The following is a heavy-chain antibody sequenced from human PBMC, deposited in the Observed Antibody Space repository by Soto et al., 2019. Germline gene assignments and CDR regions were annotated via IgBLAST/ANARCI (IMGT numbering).Heavy chain of an antibody. CDR1: AASMRRSYN. V-gene: IGHV4-4*02. J-gene: IGHJ6*02. CDR3: ARDPFWSGFHGMDV. Sequence: SETLSFTCGVSAASMRRSYNWTWVRQAPGKGLEWIGEVYHTGSTNYNPSLKSRVTIAADKSKNHFSLKLTSVTAEDTAVYYCARDPFWSGFHGMDVWGPGTTVTVSS. CDR2: VYHTGST. D-gene: IGHD3-3*01.